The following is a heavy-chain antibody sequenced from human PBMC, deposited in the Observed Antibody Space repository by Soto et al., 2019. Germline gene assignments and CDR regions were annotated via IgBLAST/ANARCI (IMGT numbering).Heavy chain of an antibody. D-gene: IGHD6-13*01. Sequence: LSLTCTVSGGSMRNYFWTWIRQPPGKGLEWIGYIHYSGTTSFFPSYNPSLRSRVTISEDTSKNQFSLKLLSVTTADTAVYFCAASEASSRNLAPYYLDFWGQGTLVTVSS. J-gene: IGHJ4*02. CDR2: IHYSGTT. CDR3: AASEASSRNLAPYYLDF. V-gene: IGHV4-59*01. CDR1: GGSMRNYF.